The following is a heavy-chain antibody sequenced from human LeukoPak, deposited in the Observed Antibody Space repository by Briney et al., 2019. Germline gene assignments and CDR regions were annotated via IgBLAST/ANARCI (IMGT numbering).Heavy chain of an antibody. CDR3: ARGPQSYSSSWYVDY. D-gene: IGHD6-13*01. CDR2: ISGSGGST. Sequence: GGSLRLSCAASGFTFSSYAMSWVRQAPGKGLEWVSAISGSGGSTYYADSLKGRFTISRDNAKNSLYLQMNSLRVEDTAVYYCARGPQSYSSSWYVDYWGQGTLVTVSS. CDR1: GFTFSSYA. V-gene: IGHV3-23*01. J-gene: IGHJ4*02.